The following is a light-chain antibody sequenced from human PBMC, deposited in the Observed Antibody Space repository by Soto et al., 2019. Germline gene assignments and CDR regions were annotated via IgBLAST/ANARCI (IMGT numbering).Light chain of an antibody. Sequence: QSVLTQPASVSGSPGQSITISCTGTSSDVGAYIFVSWYQQHPGKAPKLMIYDIINRPSGVSNRFSGSKSGNTASLTISGLQAEDEADYYCVSFTTTRSYVVGTGTKVTVL. CDR1: SSDVGAYIF. J-gene: IGLJ1*01. V-gene: IGLV2-14*03. CDR2: DII. CDR3: VSFTTTRSYV.